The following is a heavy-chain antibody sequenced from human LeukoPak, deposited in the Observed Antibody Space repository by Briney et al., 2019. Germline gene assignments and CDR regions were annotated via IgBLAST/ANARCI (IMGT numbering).Heavy chain of an antibody. CDR2: INHSGST. J-gene: IGHJ4*02. CDR3: ASRAYSGSHYGGGMRELDY. D-gene: IGHD1-26*01. V-gene: IGHV4-34*01. Sequence: SETLSLTCAVYGGSFSGYYWSWIRQPPGKGLEWIGEINHSGSTNYNPSLKSRVTISVDTSKNQFSLKLSSVTAADTAVYYCASRAYSGSHYGGGMRELDYWGQGTLVTVSS. CDR1: GGSFSGYY.